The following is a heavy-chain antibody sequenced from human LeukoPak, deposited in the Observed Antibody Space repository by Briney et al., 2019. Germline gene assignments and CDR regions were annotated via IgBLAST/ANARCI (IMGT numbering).Heavy chain of an antibody. CDR1: GFTFSSYA. Sequence: GGSLRLSCAASGFTFSSYAMRWVRQAPGKGLEWVSAISGSGGSTYYADSVKGRFTISRDNSKNTLYLQMNSLRAEDTAVYYCAKDDDFWSGYLKAFDIWGQGTMVTVSS. CDR2: ISGSGGST. J-gene: IGHJ3*02. D-gene: IGHD3-3*01. V-gene: IGHV3-23*01. CDR3: AKDDDFWSGYLKAFDI.